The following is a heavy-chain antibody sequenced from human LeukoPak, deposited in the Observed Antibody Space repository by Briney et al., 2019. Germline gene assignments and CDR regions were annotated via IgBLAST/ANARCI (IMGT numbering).Heavy chain of an antibody. J-gene: IGHJ4*02. Sequence: ASVKVSCEASGYTFGSYSINWVRQAPGQGLAWLGWVNTYSGDTKYSQKFQGRVTLTTDSSTGTAYMELTRLRSDDTAIYFCARGRAAADDFDLWGQGTPVTVSS. V-gene: IGHV1-18*01. CDR3: ARGRAAADDFDL. CDR2: VNTYSGDT. D-gene: IGHD6-13*01. CDR1: GYTFGSYS.